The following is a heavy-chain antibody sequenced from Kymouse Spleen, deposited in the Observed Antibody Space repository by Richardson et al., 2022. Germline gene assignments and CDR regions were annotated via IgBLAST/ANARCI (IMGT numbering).Heavy chain of an antibody. D-gene: IGHD6-6*01. J-gene: IGHJ4*02. V-gene: IGHV3-33*01. CDR1: GFTFSSYG. CDR2: IWYDGSNK. CDR3: ARDRVEYSSSPGDY. Sequence: QVQLVESGGGVVQPGRSLRLSCAASGFTFSSYGMHWVRQAPGKGLEWVAVIWYDGSNKYYADSVKGRFTISRDNSKNTLYLQMNSLRAEDTAVYYCARDRVEYSSSPGDYWGQGTLVTVSS.